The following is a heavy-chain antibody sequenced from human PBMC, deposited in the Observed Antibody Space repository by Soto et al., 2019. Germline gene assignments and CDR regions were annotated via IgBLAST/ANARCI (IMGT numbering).Heavy chain of an antibody. J-gene: IGHJ4*02. CDR1: GYTFTSYY. D-gene: IGHD1-1*01. CDR2: INPSGGST. V-gene: IGHV1-46*01. Sequence: ASVKVSCKASGYTFTSYYMHWVRQAPGQELEWMGRINPSGGSTSYAQKFQGRVTMTRDTSTSTVYMELNSLRSEDTAMYYCARDWTPSHSYPKILFDYWGQGTLVTVSS. CDR3: ARDWTPSHSYPKILFDY.